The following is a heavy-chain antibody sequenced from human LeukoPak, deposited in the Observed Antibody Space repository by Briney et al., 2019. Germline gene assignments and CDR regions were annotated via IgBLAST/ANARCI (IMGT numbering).Heavy chain of an antibody. Sequence: GGSLRLSCAASGFTFSSYWMTWLRQAPGKGLEWVANIQHDGSDQYYEDSVKGRFTISRDNAKDSLFLQMNSLRAEDTAVYYCARLQPLNSGSYSDYWGQGTLVTVSS. V-gene: IGHV3-7*01. CDR3: ARLQPLNSGSYSDY. D-gene: IGHD1-26*01. CDR2: IQHDGSDQ. CDR1: GFTFSSYW. J-gene: IGHJ4*02.